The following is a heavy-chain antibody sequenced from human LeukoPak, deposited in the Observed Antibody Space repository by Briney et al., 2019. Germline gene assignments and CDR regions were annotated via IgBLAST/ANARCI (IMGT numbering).Heavy chain of an antibody. Sequence: GGSLRLSCAASGFTFSSYAMTWVRQAPGKGLEWVSAISGSGGSTYYADSVKGRFTISRDNSKNTLYLQMNSLRAEYTAVYYCAKDGDSSGYYYRSTYYFDYWGQGTLVTVSS. CDR2: ISGSGGST. J-gene: IGHJ4*02. CDR3: AKDGDSSGYYYRSTYYFDY. D-gene: IGHD3-22*01. CDR1: GFTFSSYA. V-gene: IGHV3-23*01.